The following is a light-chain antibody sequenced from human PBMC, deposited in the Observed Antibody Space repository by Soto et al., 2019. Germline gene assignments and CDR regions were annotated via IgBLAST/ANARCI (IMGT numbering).Light chain of an antibody. CDR3: QQSSSTPQT. J-gene: IGKJ4*01. V-gene: IGKV1-39*01. Sequence: DIQMTQSPSSLSASVGDRVTITCRASQSISSYLSWYQQKPGKAPKLLINVASTSQSGVPSRFCGAGSRTAFTPAISSLQPEDFATYYCQQSSSTPQTFGGGTRVEIK. CDR2: VAS. CDR1: QSISSY.